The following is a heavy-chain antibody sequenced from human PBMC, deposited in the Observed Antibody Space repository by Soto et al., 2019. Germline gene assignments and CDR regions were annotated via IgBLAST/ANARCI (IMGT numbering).Heavy chain of an antibody. D-gene: IGHD3-22*01. V-gene: IGHV3-23*01. CDR3: ANSGLGDSSGYYPDYYYYGMDV. Sequence: PGGSLRLSCAASGFTFSSYAMSWVRQAPGKGLEWVSAISGSGGSTYYADSVKGRFTISRDNSKNMLYLQMNSLRAEDTAVYYCANSGLGDSSGYYPDYYYYGMDVWGQGTTVTVSS. CDR1: GFTFSSYA. J-gene: IGHJ6*02. CDR2: ISGSGGST.